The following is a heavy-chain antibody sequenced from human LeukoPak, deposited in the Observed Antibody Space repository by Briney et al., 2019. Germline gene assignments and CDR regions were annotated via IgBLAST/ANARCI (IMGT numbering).Heavy chain of an antibody. CDR3: ARRSSSWYGAFDI. V-gene: IGHV5-51*01. J-gene: IGHJ3*02. Sequence: GESLKISCKGSGYSCTSYWIGWVRQMPGKGLEWMGIIYPGDSDTRYSPSFQGQVTISADKSISTAYLQWSSLKASDTAMYYCARRSSSWYGAFDIWGQGTMVTVSS. D-gene: IGHD6-13*01. CDR2: IYPGDSDT. CDR1: GYSCTSYW.